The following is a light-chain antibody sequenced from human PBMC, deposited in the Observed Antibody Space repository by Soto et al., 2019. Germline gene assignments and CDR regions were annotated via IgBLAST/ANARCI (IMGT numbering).Light chain of an antibody. CDR1: QSVSSSY. CDR3: HHRSKWPYT. V-gene: IGKV3D-20*02. J-gene: IGKJ2*01. CDR2: DAS. Sequence: EIVLTQSPGTLSLSPGERATLSCRASQSVSSSYLAWYQQKPGQAPRLLIYDASNRASGIPARFSGSGSGTDFTLTISSLETEDFAVYFCHHRSKWPYTFGQGTKVDIK.